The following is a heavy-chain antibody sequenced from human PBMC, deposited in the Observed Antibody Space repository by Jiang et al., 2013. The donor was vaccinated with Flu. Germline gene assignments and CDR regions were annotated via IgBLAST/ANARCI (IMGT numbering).Heavy chain of an antibody. CDR1: GGSISSGDYY. Sequence: GLVKPSQTLSLTCTVSGGSISSGDYYWSWIRQPPGKGLEWIGYIYYSGSTYYNPSLKSRVTISVDTSKNQFSLKLSSVTAADTAVYYCASGSGSSGWYHYYYYYGMDVWGQGTTVTVSS. V-gene: IGHV4-30-4*01. CDR2: IYYSGST. CDR3: ASGSGSSGWYHYYYYYGMDV. D-gene: IGHD6-19*01. J-gene: IGHJ6*02.